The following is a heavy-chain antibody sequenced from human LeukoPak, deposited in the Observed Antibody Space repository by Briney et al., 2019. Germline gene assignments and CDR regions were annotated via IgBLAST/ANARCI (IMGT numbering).Heavy chain of an antibody. CDR2: ISWDGGST. D-gene: IGHD5-18*01. J-gene: IGHJ2*01. V-gene: IGHV3-43D*03. Sequence: PGRSLRLSCAASGFTFDDYAMHWVRQAPGKGLEWVSLISWDGGSTYYADSVKGRFTISRENSKNSLYLQMNSLRAEDTALYYCAKPAETKMDTAMVTWYFDLWGRGTLVTVSS. CDR1: GFTFDDYA. CDR3: AKPAETKMDTAMVTWYFDL.